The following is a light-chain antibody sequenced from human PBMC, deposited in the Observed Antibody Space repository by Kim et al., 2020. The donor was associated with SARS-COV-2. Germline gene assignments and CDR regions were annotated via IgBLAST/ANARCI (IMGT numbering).Light chain of an antibody. CDR3: QVWDSSLVV. J-gene: IGLJ2*01. V-gene: IGLV3-9*01. CDR2: RDS. CDR1: NIGSND. Sequence: SVALGTTARITCGGNNIGSNDVHCYHTKPGQAPVLVIYRDSNRPSGIPERFSGSNSGNTATRTISRAQAGDEADYYCQVWDSSLVVFGGGTQLTVL.